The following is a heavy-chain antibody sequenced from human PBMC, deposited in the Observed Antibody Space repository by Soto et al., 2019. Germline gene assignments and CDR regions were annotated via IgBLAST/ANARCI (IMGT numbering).Heavy chain of an antibody. Sequence: ASVKVSCKASGYTFTSYGISWVRQAPGQGLEWMGWISAYNGNTNYAQKLQGRVTMTTDTSTSTAYMELRSLRSDDTAVYYCARDSLPVYVAQYCSSTSCRKPNDAFDIWGQGTMVTVSS. CDR2: ISAYNGNT. J-gene: IGHJ3*02. V-gene: IGHV1-18*01. CDR3: ARDSLPVYVAQYCSSTSCRKPNDAFDI. D-gene: IGHD2-2*01. CDR1: GYTFTSYG.